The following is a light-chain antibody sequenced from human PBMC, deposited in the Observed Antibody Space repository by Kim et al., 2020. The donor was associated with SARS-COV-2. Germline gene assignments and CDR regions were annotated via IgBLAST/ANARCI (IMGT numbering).Light chain of an antibody. CDR1: QGISSY. Sequence: DIQLTQSPSFLSASVGDRVTITCRASQGISSYLAWYQQKPGKAPKLLIYAASTLQSGVPSRFSGSGSGTEFTLTISSLQPEDFATNYCQQLNSYPSLTFGGGTKVDIK. J-gene: IGKJ4*01. CDR2: AAS. CDR3: QQLNSYPSLT. V-gene: IGKV1-9*01.